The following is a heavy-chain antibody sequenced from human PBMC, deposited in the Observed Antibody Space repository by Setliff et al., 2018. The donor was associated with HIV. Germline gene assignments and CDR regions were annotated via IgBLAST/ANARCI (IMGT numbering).Heavy chain of an antibody. CDR1: GGSISSHY. Sequence: KTSETLSLTCTVSGGSISSHYWSWIRQPPGKGLEWIGSIYYSGSTNYNPSLKSRVTISVDTSKNQFSLKLSSVTAADTAVYYCARDLEFSSPFDAFDIWG. D-gene: IGHD6-6*01. J-gene: IGHJ3*02. CDR2: IYYSGST. V-gene: IGHV4-59*11. CDR3: ARDLEFSSPFDAFDI.